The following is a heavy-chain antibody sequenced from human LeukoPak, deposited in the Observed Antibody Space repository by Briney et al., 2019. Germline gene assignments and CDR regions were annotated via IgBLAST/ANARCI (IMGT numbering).Heavy chain of an antibody. CDR2: IHSSGTT. V-gene: IGHV4-59*01. CDR3: ARGGASSEWFDP. Sequence: PSETLSLTCTVSGDSISGYYWSWIRQPPGKGLEWIAFIHSSGTTNYSPSLKSRVSISVDTSNNQFSLNVNSVTAADTAVYCCARGGASSEWFDPWGQGTLVTVSS. J-gene: IGHJ5*02. CDR1: GDSISGYY. D-gene: IGHD6-25*01.